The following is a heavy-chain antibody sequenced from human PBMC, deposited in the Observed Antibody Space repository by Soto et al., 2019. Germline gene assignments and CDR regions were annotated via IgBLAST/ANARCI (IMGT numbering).Heavy chain of an antibody. D-gene: IGHD3-9*01. CDR1: GGSISSYY. J-gene: IGHJ4*02. Sequence: SETLSLTCTVPGGSISSYYWSWIRQPAGKGLEWIGRIYTSGSTNYNPSLKSRVTMSVDTSKNQFSLKLSSVTAADTAVYYCASGAVYDILTGYYRETFDYWGQGTLVTVPQ. CDR2: IYTSGST. CDR3: ASGAVYDILTGYYRETFDY. V-gene: IGHV4-4*07.